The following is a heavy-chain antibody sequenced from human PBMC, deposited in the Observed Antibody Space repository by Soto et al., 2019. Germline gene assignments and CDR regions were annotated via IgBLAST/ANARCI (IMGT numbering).Heavy chain of an antibody. V-gene: IGHV4-39*01. J-gene: IGHJ3*02. D-gene: IGHD6-19*01. Sequence: QLQLQESGPGLVKPSETLSLTCTVSGGSISSSSYYWGWIRQPPGKGLEWIGSIYYSGSTYYNPSLTSRVTLSVDTSKNQSSLKLSSVTAADTAVYYCASSRRVWGYSSGWDDAFDIWGQGAMVTVSS. CDR2: IYYSGST. CDR1: GGSISSSSYY. CDR3: ASSRRVWGYSSGWDDAFDI.